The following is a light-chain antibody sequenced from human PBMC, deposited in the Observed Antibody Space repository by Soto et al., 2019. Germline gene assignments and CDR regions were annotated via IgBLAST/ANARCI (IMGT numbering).Light chain of an antibody. CDR3: QQYNSYAT. V-gene: IGKV1-5*03. Sequence: DIHMTQSPSTLSASVGDRVTITCRASQSISSWLAWYQQKPGKAPKLLIYKASSLESGVPSRFSGSGSGTEFTLTISSLQPDEFATYYCQQYNSYATFGQGTRLEIK. J-gene: IGKJ5*01. CDR1: QSISSW. CDR2: KAS.